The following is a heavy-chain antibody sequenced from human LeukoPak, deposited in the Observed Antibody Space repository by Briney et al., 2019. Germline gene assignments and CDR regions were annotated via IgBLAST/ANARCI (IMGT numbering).Heavy chain of an antibody. Sequence: SETLPLTCAVYSGSFSGYYWSWIRQPPGKGLEWIGEINHSGSTNYNPSLKSRVTISVDTSKNQFSLKLSSVTAADTAVHYCARQDRLAAWYFDLWGRGTLVTVSS. CDR1: SGSFSGYY. CDR2: INHSGST. CDR3: ARQDRLAAWYFDL. D-gene: IGHD3-16*01. J-gene: IGHJ2*01. V-gene: IGHV4-34*01.